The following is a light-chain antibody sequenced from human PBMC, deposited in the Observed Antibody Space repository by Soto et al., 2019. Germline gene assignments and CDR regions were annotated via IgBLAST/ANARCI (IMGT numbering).Light chain of an antibody. CDR3: QQYNSYLYT. CDR2: DAS. Sequence: DIQMTQSPSTLSASVGDRVTITCRASQSISSWLAWYQQKPGKAPKLLIYDASSLESGVPSRFSGSGSGTECTLTISSLQPDDFAPYYCQQYNSYLYTFGQGTKLEIK. J-gene: IGKJ2*01. CDR1: QSISSW. V-gene: IGKV1-5*01.